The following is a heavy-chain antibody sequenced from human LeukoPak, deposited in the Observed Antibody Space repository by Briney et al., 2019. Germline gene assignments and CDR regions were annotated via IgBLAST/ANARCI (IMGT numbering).Heavy chain of an antibody. CDR2: ISPDSGYI. CDR3: APFSAVTHYYFDY. J-gene: IGHJ4*02. CDR1: GFTFSSHS. Sequence: KSGGSLRLSCAASGFTFSSHSLMWVRQAPGKGLEWVSSISPDSGYIYYADSVKGRFTISRDNAENSLFLQMNSLGAEETAVYYCAPFSAVTHYYFDYWGQGTLVTVSS. V-gene: IGHV3-21*01. D-gene: IGHD6-13*01.